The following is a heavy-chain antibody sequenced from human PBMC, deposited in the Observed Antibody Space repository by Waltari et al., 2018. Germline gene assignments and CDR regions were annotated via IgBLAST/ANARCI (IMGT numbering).Heavy chain of an antibody. CDR2: IQYSGST. Sequence: QLQLQESGPGLVKPSETLSLTCSVSGGSISTSSYYWGWIRQPPGKGLEWIGSIQYSGSTYYNPSLKSRVTISVDTSKNQFSLRLTSVTAADTAVYYCARHVGEATTFDYWGQGTLVTVSS. V-gene: IGHV4-39*01. CDR1: GGSISTSSYY. CDR3: ARHVGEATTFDY. J-gene: IGHJ4*02. D-gene: IGHD1-26*01.